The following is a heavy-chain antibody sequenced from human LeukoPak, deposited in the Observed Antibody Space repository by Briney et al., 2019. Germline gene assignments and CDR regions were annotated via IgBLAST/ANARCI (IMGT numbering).Heavy chain of an antibody. CDR2: IYYSGST. Sequence: PSQTLSLTCTVSGGSISSGGYYWSWIRQHPGKGLEWIGYIYYSGSTYYNPSLKSRVTISVDTSKNQFSLKLSSVTAADTAVYYCASRNWGAYYFDYWGQGTLVTVSS. J-gene: IGHJ4*02. CDR3: ASRNWGAYYFDY. CDR1: GGSISSGGYY. D-gene: IGHD7-27*01. V-gene: IGHV4-31*03.